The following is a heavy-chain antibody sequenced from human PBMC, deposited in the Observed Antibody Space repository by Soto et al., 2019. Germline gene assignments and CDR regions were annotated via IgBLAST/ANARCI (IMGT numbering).Heavy chain of an antibody. CDR2: ISACNGNT. CDR1: GYTFTSYA. J-gene: IGHJ3*01. CDR3: ARDLGDFSVWYR. Sequence: GASVKVSCKASGYTFTSYAMHWVRQAPGQRLEWMGWISACNGNTNYAQKLQGRVTMTTDTSTSTAYMELRSLRSDDTAVYYCARDLGDFSVWYRWGQGTMVTVSS. V-gene: IGHV1-18*01. D-gene: IGHD6-19*01.